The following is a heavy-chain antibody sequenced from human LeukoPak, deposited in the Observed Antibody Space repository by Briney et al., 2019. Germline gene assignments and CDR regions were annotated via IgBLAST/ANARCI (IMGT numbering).Heavy chain of an antibody. CDR2: ISSSSSSYI. Sequence: PGGSLRLSCAASGFTFSSYSMNWVRQAPEKGLEWVSSISSSSSSYIYYADSVKGRFTISRDNAKNSLYLQMNSLRAEDTAVYYCARDHQQWPYYYGMDVWGQGTTVTVSS. V-gene: IGHV3-21*01. CDR1: GFTFSSYS. CDR3: ARDHQQWPYYYGMDV. J-gene: IGHJ6*02. D-gene: IGHD6-19*01.